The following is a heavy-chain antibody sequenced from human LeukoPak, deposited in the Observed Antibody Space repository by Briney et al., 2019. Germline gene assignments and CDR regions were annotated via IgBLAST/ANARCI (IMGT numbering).Heavy chain of an antibody. V-gene: IGHV1-46*01. CDR1: GYTFTIYY. CDR2: INPSGGST. J-gene: IGHJ4*02. Sequence: ASVTVSCTASGYTFTIYYMDWVRQAPGQGLEWMGIINPSGGSTSYAQTFQGRVTLTRDTSTSTVYMDLSSLRSQDTAVYYCARGGRDGYNLVVFDFWGQGTPVTVSS. CDR3: ARGGRDGYNLVVFDF. D-gene: IGHD5-24*01.